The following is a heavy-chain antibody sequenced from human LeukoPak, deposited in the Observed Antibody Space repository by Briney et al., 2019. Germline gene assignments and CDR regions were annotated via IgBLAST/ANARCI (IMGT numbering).Heavy chain of an antibody. V-gene: IGHV3-23*01. J-gene: IGHJ2*01. D-gene: IGHD6-19*01. Sequence: PGGSLRLSCAASGFTFSSYAMNWIRQAPGKGLEWVASISGNGGSTYYADSVKGRFTISRDNSRNAVFLQRISPRDDDTAIYYCAKIERWLVHGFDLWGRGTLVTVSS. CDR3: AKIERWLVHGFDL. CDR2: ISGNGGST. CDR1: GFTFSSYA.